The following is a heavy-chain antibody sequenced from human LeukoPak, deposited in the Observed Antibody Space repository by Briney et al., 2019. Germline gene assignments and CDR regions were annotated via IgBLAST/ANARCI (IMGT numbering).Heavy chain of an antibody. CDR1: GGSISSYY. CDR3: ARDSRWLGTYYYYGMDV. CDR2: IYTSGST. Sequence: SETLSLTCTASGGSISSYYWSWIRQPAGKGLEWIGRIYTSGSTNYNPSLKSRVTMSVDTSKNQFSLKLSSVTAADTAVYYCARDSRWLGTYYYYGMDVWGQGTTVTVSS. D-gene: IGHD6-19*01. J-gene: IGHJ6*02. V-gene: IGHV4-4*07.